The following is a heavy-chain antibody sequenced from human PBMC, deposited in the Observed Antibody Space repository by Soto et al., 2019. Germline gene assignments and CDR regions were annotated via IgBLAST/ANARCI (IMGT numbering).Heavy chain of an antibody. Sequence: RGSLRLSCAASGFTFSSYGMHWVRQAPGKGLEWVAVISYDGSNKYYADSVKGRFTISRDNSKNTLYLQMNSLRAEDTAVYYCAKDSDYYDSSGYYTYYYYGMDVWGQGTTVTVSS. CDR2: ISYDGSNK. D-gene: IGHD3-22*01. CDR1: GFTFSSYG. V-gene: IGHV3-30*18. J-gene: IGHJ6*02. CDR3: AKDSDYYDSSGYYTYYYYGMDV.